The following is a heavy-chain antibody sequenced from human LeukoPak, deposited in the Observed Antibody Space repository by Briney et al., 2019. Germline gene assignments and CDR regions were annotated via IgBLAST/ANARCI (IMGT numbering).Heavy chain of an antibody. V-gene: IGHV3-23*01. CDR2: ISGSGGST. CDR1: GFTFSSYA. CDR3: AKIGVVAVAGADAFDI. D-gene: IGHD6-19*01. Sequence: GGSLRLSCAASGFTFSSYAMSWVRQAPGKGLEWVSAISGSGGSTYYADSVKGRFTISRDNSKNTLYLQMNSLRAEDTAVYYCAKIGVVAVAGADAFDIWGQGTMVTVSS. J-gene: IGHJ3*02.